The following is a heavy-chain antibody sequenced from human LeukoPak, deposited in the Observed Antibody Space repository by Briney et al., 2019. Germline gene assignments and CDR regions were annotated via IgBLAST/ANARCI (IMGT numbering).Heavy chain of an antibody. CDR3: AKVASGSYAGDY. D-gene: IGHD1-26*01. CDR1: GFTFSSYG. Sequence: GGSLRLSCAASGFTFSSYGMHWVRQAPGKGLEWVAVISYDASNKYYADSVKGRFTISRDNSKNTLYLQMNSLRAEDTAVYYCAKVASGSYAGDYWGQGTLVTVSS. V-gene: IGHV3-30*18. J-gene: IGHJ4*02. CDR2: ISYDASNK.